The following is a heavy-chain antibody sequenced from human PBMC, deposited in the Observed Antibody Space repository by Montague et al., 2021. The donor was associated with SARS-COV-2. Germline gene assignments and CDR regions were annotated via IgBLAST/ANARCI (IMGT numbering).Heavy chain of an antibody. CDR1: GDSFSRYW. V-gene: IGHV5-51*03. CDR3: ARSGEYNAFDV. J-gene: IGHJ3*01. D-gene: IGHD6-6*01. Sequence: QSGAEVKKPGESLRISCKDSGDSFSRYWIGWVRQKPGKGLKWMGIIYPDSDTTYSPAFHGHVTISVDESISTAFLQWISLKASDTAMYYCARSGEYNAFDVWGQGTLVTVSS. CDR2: IYPDSDT.